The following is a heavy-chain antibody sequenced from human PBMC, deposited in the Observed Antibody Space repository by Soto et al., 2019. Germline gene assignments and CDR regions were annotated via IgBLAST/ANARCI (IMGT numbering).Heavy chain of an antibody. CDR3: VKDGPYARSFYLDD. Sequence: QVQLVESGGGVVQPGRSLRLSFAASGFNFINYGMHWVRQAPGKGLEWVAVISHDGSNKFYADSLKGRFTISRDNSKNTLFLQIIRLRPDDTAVYYCVKDGPYARSFYLDDWGQGTLVTVSS. CDR2: ISHDGSNK. CDR1: GFNFINYG. D-gene: IGHD2-2*01. J-gene: IGHJ4*02. V-gene: IGHV3-30*18.